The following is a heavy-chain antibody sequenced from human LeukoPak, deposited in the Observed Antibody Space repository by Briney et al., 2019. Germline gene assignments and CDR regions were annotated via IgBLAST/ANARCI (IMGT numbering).Heavy chain of an antibody. Sequence: PSETLSLTCTVSGDSTSSYNWSGIRQPPGRGLGWIGYIHYSGSTNYNPSLKSRVTISVDTSKNQFSLKMTSVTAADTAVYYCARQGPGGRAFDIWGQGTTVTVSS. J-gene: IGHJ3*02. D-gene: IGHD2-8*02. CDR1: GDSTSSYN. CDR2: IHYSGST. V-gene: IGHV4-59*08. CDR3: ARQGPGGRAFDI.